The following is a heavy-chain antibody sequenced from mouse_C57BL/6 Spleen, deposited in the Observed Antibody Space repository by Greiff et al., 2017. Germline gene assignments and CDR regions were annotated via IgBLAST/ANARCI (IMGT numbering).Heavy chain of an antibody. Sequence: QVQLQQSGAELVRPGSSVKLSCKASGYTFTSYWMHWVRQRPIQGLEWIGNIDPSDSETHYNQKFKDKATLTVDKSSSTAYMQLSSLTSEDSAVYYCARDYGNYGPWFAYWGQGTLVTVSA. CDR3: ARDYGNYGPWFAY. CDR1: GYTFTSYW. CDR2: IDPSDSET. D-gene: IGHD2-1*01. V-gene: IGHV1-52*01. J-gene: IGHJ3*01.